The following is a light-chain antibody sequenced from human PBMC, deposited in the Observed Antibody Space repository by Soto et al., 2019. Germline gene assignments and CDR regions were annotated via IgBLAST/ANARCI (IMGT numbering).Light chain of an antibody. V-gene: IGKV3-20*01. CDR3: QQYGSSPRT. Sequence: EIVLTKSPGTLSLSPGERATLSCRASQSVSSSYLAWYQQKPGQAPRLIIYGASSRATGIPDRFSGSGSGTDFTLTISRLEPEDFAVYYGQQYGSSPRTFGQGTKLDIK. J-gene: IGKJ1*01. CDR2: GAS. CDR1: QSVSSSY.